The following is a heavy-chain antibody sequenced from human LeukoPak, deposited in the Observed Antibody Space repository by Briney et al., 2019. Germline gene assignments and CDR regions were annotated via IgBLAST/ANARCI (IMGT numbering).Heavy chain of an antibody. D-gene: IGHD3-22*01. J-gene: IGHJ6*03. CDR1: GYTFTRYY. V-gene: IGHV1-2*07. CDR3: ARAMYYYDTPGTFTGMDV. CDR2: INPNSGGT. Sequence: ASVKASCKASGYTFTRYYMHSVRQAPGQRLEWMGGINPNSGGTNYAHKLHGRVTMTRDTYISTAYMELSRLRSDDTGVYYCARAMYYYDTPGTFTGMDVWGKGTTVTVSS.